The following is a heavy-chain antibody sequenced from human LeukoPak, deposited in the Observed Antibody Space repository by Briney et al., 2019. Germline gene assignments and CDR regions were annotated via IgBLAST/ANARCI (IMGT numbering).Heavy chain of an antibody. J-gene: IGHJ4*02. V-gene: IGHV1-24*01. Sequence: SVCVSCKVSVYTPTELSMHCVRQAPGKGPEWMGGFDPEYGETIYAQKFQGRVTMTEDTSTDTAYMELSSLRSEDTAVYYCATGLVGIDYWGQGTLVTVSS. CDR3: ATGLVGIDY. CDR2: FDPEYGET. D-gene: IGHD6-19*01. CDR1: VYTPTELS.